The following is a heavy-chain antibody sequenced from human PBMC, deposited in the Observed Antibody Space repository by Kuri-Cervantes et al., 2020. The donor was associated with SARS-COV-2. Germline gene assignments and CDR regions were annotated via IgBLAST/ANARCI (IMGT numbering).Heavy chain of an antibody. V-gene: IGHV1-58*02. Sequence: SVKVSCKASGYTFTSYGISWVRQAPGQGLEWRGWIVVGSGNTNYAPKFQERVTITRDMSTSTAYMELSSLMSEDTAVYYCARAAAYYGSVDWYFDLWGRGTLVTVSS. CDR3: ARAAAYYGSVDWYFDL. D-gene: IGHD3-10*01. CDR2: IVVGSGNT. J-gene: IGHJ2*01. CDR1: GYTFTSYG.